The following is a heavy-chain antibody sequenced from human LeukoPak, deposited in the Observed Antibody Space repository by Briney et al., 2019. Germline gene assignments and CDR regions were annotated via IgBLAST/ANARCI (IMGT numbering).Heavy chain of an antibody. V-gene: IGHV3-23*01. D-gene: IGHD6-13*01. CDR1: GFSVSNYG. J-gene: IGHJ3*01. Sequence: GGSLRLSCAASGFSVSNYGMTWVRQAPGKGLEWVSAFSATDGSAQYAESVKGRFTISRDNSKNSLYLQLNSLWDDDTAVYYCARARIAAAGTGAFDVWGQGTMVTVSS. CDR2: FSATDGSA. CDR3: ARARIAAAGTGAFDV.